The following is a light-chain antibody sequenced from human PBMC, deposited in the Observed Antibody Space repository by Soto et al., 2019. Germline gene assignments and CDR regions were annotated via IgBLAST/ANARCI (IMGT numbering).Light chain of an antibody. Sequence: EIVLTQSPDTLSFSPGDRATLSCRASQSLSSSYLAWYQQKPGQAPRLLIYGASSRATGIPDRFSGSGFGTDFTLTISRLEPEDFAVYYCQQYGSSPALTFGGGTKVEIE. V-gene: IGKV3-20*01. CDR3: QQYGSSPALT. CDR2: GAS. CDR1: QSLSSSY. J-gene: IGKJ4*01.